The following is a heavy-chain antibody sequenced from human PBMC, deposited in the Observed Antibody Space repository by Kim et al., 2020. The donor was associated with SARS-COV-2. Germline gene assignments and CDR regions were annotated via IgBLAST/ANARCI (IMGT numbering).Heavy chain of an antibody. J-gene: IGHJ4*02. CDR3: ARHAYYYDSSGYYYYFDY. V-gene: IGHV4-39*01. D-gene: IGHD3-22*01. Sequence: SETLSLTCTVSGGSISSSSYYWGWIRQPPGKGLEGIGSIYYSGSTYYNPSLKSRVTISVDTSKNQFSLKLSSVTAADTAVYYCARHAYYYDSSGYYYYFDYWGQGTLVTVSS. CDR1: GGSISSSSYY. CDR2: IYYSGST.